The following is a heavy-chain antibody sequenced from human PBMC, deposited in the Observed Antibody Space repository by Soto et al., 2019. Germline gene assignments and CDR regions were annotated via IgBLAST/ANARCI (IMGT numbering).Heavy chain of an antibody. CDR1: GGSISSSSHY. Sequence: QLQLQESGPGLVKPSETLSLTCTVSGGSISSSSHYWGWIRQPPGKGLEWIGSIYYSGSTYYNPSLKSRVTISVDTSKNQFSLKLSSVTAADTVVYYCARRYCGSGSRWFDPWGQGTLVTVSS. CDR2: IYYSGST. CDR3: ARRYCGSGSRWFDP. J-gene: IGHJ5*02. D-gene: IGHD3-10*01. V-gene: IGHV4-39*01.